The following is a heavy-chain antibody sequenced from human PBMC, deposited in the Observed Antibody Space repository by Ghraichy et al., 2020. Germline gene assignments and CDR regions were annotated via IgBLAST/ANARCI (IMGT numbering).Heavy chain of an antibody. CDR1: GFTFSSYW. CDR3: TTDTPPYYYDSSGYSFDY. Sequence: GGSLRLSCAASGFTFSSYWMHWVRQAPGKGLVWVSRINSDGSSTSYADSVKGRFTISRDNAKNTLYLQMNSLRAEDTAVYYCTTDTPPYYYDSSGYSFDYWGQGTLVTVSS. J-gene: IGHJ4*02. V-gene: IGHV3-74*01. CDR2: INSDGSST. D-gene: IGHD3-22*01.